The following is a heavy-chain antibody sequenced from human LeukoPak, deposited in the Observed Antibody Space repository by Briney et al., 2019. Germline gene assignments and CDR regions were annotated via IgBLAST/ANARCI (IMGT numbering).Heavy chain of an antibody. V-gene: IGHV3-11*06. CDR1: GFTFSDYY. CDR3: ARGIGKDAFDI. J-gene: IGHJ3*02. Sequence: GGSLRLSCAASGFTFSDYYMSWIRQAPGKGLEWVSYISGSSSYTNYADSVKGRFTISRDNAKNSLYLQMNSLRAEDTAVYYCARGIGKDAFDIWGQGTMVTVSS. D-gene: IGHD2-15*01. CDR2: ISGSSSYT.